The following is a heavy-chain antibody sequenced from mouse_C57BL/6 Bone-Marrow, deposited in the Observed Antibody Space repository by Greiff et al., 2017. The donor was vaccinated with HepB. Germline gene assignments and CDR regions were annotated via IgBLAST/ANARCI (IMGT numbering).Heavy chain of an antibody. CDR1: EYEFPSHD. Sequence: EVKVVESGGGLVQPGASLKLSCESNEYEFPSHDMSWVRQTPEKRLELVAAINSDGGSSYYPDTMERRFIISRDNTKKTLYLQMSSLRSEDTALYYGARRGSSSWYFDVWGTGTTVTVSS. CDR3: ARRGSSSWYFDV. V-gene: IGHV5-2*03. D-gene: IGHD1-1*01. J-gene: IGHJ1*03. CDR2: INSDGGSS.